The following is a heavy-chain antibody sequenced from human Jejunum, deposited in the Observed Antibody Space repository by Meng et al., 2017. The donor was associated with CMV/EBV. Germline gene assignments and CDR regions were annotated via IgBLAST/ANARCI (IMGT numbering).Heavy chain of an antibody. V-gene: IGHV3-30*02. CDR3: VKENKKLRGDY. D-gene: IGHD1/OR15-1a*01. J-gene: IGHJ4*02. Sequence: CAASGFPFSSSGMHWVRQVPGKGLEWVAFIQYDETTKYYAVSVKGRFSISRDNSKNTLFLQMNSLRAEDTAVYYCVKENKKLRGDYWGQGTLVTVSS. CDR1: GFPFSSSG. CDR2: IQYDETTK.